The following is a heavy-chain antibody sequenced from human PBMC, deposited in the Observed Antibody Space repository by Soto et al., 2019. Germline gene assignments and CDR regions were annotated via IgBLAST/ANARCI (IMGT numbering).Heavy chain of an antibody. D-gene: IGHD2-2*01. Sequence: EVQVVESGGGLVQPGGSLRLSCAASGFSVTNNYMNWVRQAPGKGLEWVSIIDIGGNTYYADSVKDRFTISRDNSMNTLYLHMDSLRAEDTAVYYCARGRGSTGYLGREHYFDYWGQGTLVTVS. CDR2: IDIGGNT. CDR1: GFSVTNNY. V-gene: IGHV3-66*01. J-gene: IGHJ4*02. CDR3: ARGRGSTGYLGREHYFDY.